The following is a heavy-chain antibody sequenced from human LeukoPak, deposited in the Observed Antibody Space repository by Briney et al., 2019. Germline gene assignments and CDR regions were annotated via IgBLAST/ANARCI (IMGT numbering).Heavy chain of an antibody. D-gene: IGHD3-22*01. V-gene: IGHV3-48*01. CDR1: GFTFISYS. J-gene: IGHJ3*02. CDR2: ISSSSSTI. CDR3: ASEGYYYNDAFDI. Sequence: GGSLRLSCAASGFTFISYSMNWVRQAPGKGLEWVSYISSSSSTIYYADSVKGRFTISRDNAKNSLYLQMNSLRAEDTAVYYRASEGYYYNDAFDIWGQGTMVTVSS.